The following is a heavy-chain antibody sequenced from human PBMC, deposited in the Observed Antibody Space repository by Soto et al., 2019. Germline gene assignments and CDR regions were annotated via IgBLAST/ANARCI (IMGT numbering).Heavy chain of an antibody. CDR3: ARGQLDIVATIQVWFDP. CDR1: GYTFTSYD. Sequence: QVQLVQSGAEVKKPGASVKVSCKASGYTFTSYDINWVRQATGQGLEWMGWMNPNSGNTGYAQKFQGRVTMTRNTPICTAYMELSSLRSEVTAVYYCARGQLDIVATIQVWFDPWGQGTLVIVSS. CDR2: MNPNSGNT. D-gene: IGHD5-12*01. V-gene: IGHV1-8*01. J-gene: IGHJ5*02.